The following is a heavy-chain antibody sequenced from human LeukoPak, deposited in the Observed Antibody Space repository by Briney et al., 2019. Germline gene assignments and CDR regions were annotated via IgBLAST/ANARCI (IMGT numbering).Heavy chain of an antibody. J-gene: IGHJ3*02. CDR2: INSDGRST. D-gene: IGHD4-17*01. V-gene: IGHV3-74*01. CDR3: ARVDYGDYVAAVDI. CDR1: GFTFSSNW. Sequence: GGSLRLSCAASGFTFSSNWMYWVRQTPGKGLVWVSRINSDGRSTSYADSVKGRFTISRDNAKNTLYLQMNSLRAEDTAVYHCARVDYGDYVAAVDIWGQGTMVTVFS.